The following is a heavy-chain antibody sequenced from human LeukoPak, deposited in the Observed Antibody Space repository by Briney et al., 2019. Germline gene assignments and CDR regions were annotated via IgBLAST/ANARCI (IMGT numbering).Heavy chain of an antibody. V-gene: IGHV3-23*01. CDR2: ISGSGGNT. CDR1: GFTFNSYA. J-gene: IGHJ2*01. CDR3: ARDGSFTRGWYFDL. Sequence: GGSLRLSCAASGFTFNSYAMSWVRQAPGKGLEWVSTISGSGGNTYYADSVKGRFTISRDNSKNTLYLQMNSLRAEDTAVHYCARDGSFTRGWYFDLWGRGTLVTVSS. D-gene: IGHD2-15*01.